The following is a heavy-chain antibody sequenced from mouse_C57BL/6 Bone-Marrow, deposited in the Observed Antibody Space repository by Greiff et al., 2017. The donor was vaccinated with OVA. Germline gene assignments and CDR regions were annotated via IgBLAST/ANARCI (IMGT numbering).Heavy chain of an antibody. Sequence: VQLQESGGDLVKPGGSLKLSCAASGFTFSSYGMSWVRQTPDKRLEWVATISSGGSYTYYPDSVKGRFTISRDNAKNTLYLQMSSLKSENTAMYYCARHFRGSSPLGYWGQGTLVTVSA. CDR2: ISSGGSYT. V-gene: IGHV5-6*01. CDR1: GFTFSSYG. D-gene: IGHD1-1*01. CDR3: ARHFRGSSPLGY. J-gene: IGHJ3*01.